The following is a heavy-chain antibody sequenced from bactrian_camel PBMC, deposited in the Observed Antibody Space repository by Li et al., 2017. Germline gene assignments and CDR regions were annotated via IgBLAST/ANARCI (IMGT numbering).Heavy chain of an antibody. CDR2: IYTRGGST. J-gene: IGHJ4*01. CDR1: GYTYRRYC. D-gene: IGHD6*01. CDR3: AAVSDPSSNWYAGYTGPLDAVEYNY. V-gene: IGHV3S25*01. Sequence: QLVESGGGSMQAGGSLRLSCVVSGYTYRRYCMAWFRQAPGKGREGVAGIYTRGGSTYYADSVKGRFTISQDKAKNTVYLQMNSLKPEDTAMYYCAAVSDPSSNWYAGYTGPLDAVEYNYWGQGTQVTVS.